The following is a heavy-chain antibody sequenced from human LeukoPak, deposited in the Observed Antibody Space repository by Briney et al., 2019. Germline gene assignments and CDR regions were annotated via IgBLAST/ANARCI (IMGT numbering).Heavy chain of an antibody. V-gene: IGHV3-21*01. D-gene: IGHD3-9*01. CDR2: ISSSSSYI. CDR3: ARAGSYYDILTGQNWFDP. J-gene: IGHJ5*02. CDR1: GFTFSSYS. Sequence: GGSLRLSCAASGFTFSSYSMNWVRQAPGKGLEWVSSISSSSSYIYYADSVKGRFTISRDNAKNSLYLQMNSLRAEDTAMYYCARAGSYYDILTGQNWFDPWGQGTLVTVSS.